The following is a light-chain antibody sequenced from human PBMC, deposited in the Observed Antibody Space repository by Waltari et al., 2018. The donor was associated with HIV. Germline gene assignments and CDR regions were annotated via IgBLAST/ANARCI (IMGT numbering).Light chain of an antibody. Sequence: QSVLTQPPSVSGATGQRVTIPCTGSRSNIGAGYDVPWYQQLPGTAPKLLIYGNSNRPSGVPDRFSGSKSGTSASLAITGLQAEDEADYYCQSYDSSLSGWVFGGGTKLTVL. J-gene: IGLJ3*02. CDR1: RSNIGAGYD. CDR2: GNS. V-gene: IGLV1-40*01. CDR3: QSYDSSLSGWV.